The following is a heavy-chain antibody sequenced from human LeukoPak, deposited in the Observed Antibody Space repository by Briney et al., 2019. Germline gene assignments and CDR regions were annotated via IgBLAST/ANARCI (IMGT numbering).Heavy chain of an antibody. CDR3: ARESSYGYSIDY. CDR2: IYTSGST. CDR1: GGSISSYY. D-gene: IGHD5-18*01. J-gene: IGHJ4*02. V-gene: IGHV4-4*07. Sequence: SETLSLTCTVSGGSISSYYWSWVRQPAGKGLEWIGRIYTSGSTNYNPSLKSRVTMSVDTSKNQFPLRLSSVTAADTAVYYCARESSYGYSIDYWGQGTLVTVSS.